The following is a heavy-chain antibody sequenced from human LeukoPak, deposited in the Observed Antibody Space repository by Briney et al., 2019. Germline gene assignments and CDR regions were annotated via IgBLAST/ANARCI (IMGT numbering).Heavy chain of an antibody. CDR3: ARHVVYYGSGSSQIDY. CDR1: GGSISSYY. J-gene: IGHJ4*02. D-gene: IGHD3-10*01. Sequence: SETLSLTCTVSGGSISSYYWSWIRQPPGKGLEWIGYIYYSGSTNYNPSLESRVTISVDTSKNQFSLRLSSVTAADTAVYYCARHVVYYGSGSSQIDYWGQGTLVTVSS. V-gene: IGHV4-59*08. CDR2: IYYSGST.